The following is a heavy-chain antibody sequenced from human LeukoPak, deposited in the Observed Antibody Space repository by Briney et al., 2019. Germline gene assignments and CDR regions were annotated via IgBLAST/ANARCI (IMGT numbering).Heavy chain of an antibody. Sequence: SETLSLTCTVSGGSISSYYWRWLRQPAGKGLEWIGRIYTSGSTNYNPSLLRRVTMSVDKSKNQFSLKLGSVPAADTAVYYCSRVRPTRSGWYYFDNWGQGTLFSVSS. D-gene: IGHD6-19*01. CDR3: SRVRPTRSGWYYFDN. CDR1: GGSISSYY. J-gene: IGHJ4*02. CDR2: IYTSGST. V-gene: IGHV4-4*07.